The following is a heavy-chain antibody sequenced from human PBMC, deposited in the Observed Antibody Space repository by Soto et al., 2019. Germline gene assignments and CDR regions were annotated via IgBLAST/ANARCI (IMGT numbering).Heavy chain of an antibody. Sequence: GASVKVSCKASGGTFSSYAISWVRQAPGQGLEWMGGIIPIFGTANYAQKFQGRVTITADESTSTAYMELSSLRSEDTAVYYCARGVTPFKVLRFLDRHGALYYHYGMDVWGQGTTVTVSS. J-gene: IGHJ6*02. V-gene: IGHV1-69*13. CDR3: ARGVTPFKVLRFLDRHGALYYHYGMDV. CDR2: IIPIFGTA. CDR1: GGTFSSYA. D-gene: IGHD3-3*01.